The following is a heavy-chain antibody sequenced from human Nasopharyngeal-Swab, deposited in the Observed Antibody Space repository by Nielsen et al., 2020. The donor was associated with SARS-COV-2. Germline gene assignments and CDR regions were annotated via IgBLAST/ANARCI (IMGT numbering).Heavy chain of an antibody. CDR3: ARGRGPTDY. D-gene: IGHD3-10*01. V-gene: IGHV1-18*01. CDR1: GYTFHSFD. J-gene: IGHJ4*02. Sequence: ASVKVSCKGSGYTFHSFDVTWVRQAPGQGLEWMGWISTQTGYTNYAQRFQGRVTMTTDTFTTTAYMELRSLRFDDAAMYYCARGRGPTDYWGQGTLVTVSS. CDR2: ISTQTGYT.